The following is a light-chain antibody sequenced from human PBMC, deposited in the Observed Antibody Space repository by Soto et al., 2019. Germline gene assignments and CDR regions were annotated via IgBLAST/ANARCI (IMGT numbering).Light chain of an antibody. J-gene: IGKJ1*01. CDR1: QNIYIW. CDR2: KAS. V-gene: IGKV1-5*03. CDR3: QQYNGLPTWT. Sequence: DLQMTQSPSTRSASVGDRVTITCRASQNIYIWLAWYQKKPGKAPNLLIYKASTLQSGVPSRFSGNGSGTEFTLTITSLQPDDSATYYCQQYNGLPTWTFGQGTKVDIK.